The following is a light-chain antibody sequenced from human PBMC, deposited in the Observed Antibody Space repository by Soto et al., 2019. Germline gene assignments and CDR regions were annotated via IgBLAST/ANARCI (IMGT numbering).Light chain of an antibody. CDR2: DVS. CDR3: CSYTTSNTRQIV. CDR1: SSDVGGYNY. V-gene: IGLV2-14*01. J-gene: IGLJ1*01. Sequence: QSVLTQPASGSGSPGQSITISCTGTSSDVGGYNYVSWYQQPPGKAPKFMIYDVSNRPSGVSNRFSGSKSGNTASLTISGLQAEDEADYYCCSYTTSNTRQIVFGTGTKVTVL.